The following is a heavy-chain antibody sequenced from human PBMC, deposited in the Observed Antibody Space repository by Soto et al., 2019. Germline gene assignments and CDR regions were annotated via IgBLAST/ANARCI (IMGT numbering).Heavy chain of an antibody. V-gene: IGHV3-64*01. J-gene: IGHJ4*02. CDR1: GFTFSSYA. CDR2: ISSNGGST. CDR3: ARGPGSYFDY. Sequence: EVQLVESGGGLVQPGGSLRLSCAASGFTFSSYAMHCVRQAPGKGLEYVSAISSNGGSTYYANSVKGRLTISRDNSKNTLYLQMGSLRAEDMAVYYFARGPGSYFDYWGQGTLVTVSS.